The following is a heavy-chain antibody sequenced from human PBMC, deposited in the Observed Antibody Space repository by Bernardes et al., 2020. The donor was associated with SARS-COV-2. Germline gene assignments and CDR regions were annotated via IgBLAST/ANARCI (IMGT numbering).Heavy chain of an antibody. CDR3: AKWTPYDAFDI. CDR1: GFTFNNYA. J-gene: IGHJ3*02. V-gene: IGHV3-23*01. Sequence: GGSLRLSCAASGFTFNNYAMIWVRQAPGKGLEWVSTISGTGGNTDYADSVKGRFTISGDNSKNTVYLQMNSLRAEDTAVYYCAKWTPYDAFDIWGQGTMVTVSS. CDR2: ISGTGGNT.